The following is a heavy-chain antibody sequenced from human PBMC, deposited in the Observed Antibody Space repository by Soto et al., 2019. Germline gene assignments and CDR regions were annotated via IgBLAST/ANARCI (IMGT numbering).Heavy chain of an antibody. CDR1: GYTFTGYY. V-gene: IGHV1-2*04. CDR2: INPNSGGT. Sequence: ASVKVSCKASGYTFTGYYMHWVRQAPGQGLEWMGWINPNSGGTNYAQKFQGWVTMTRDTSISTAYMELSRLRSDDTAVYYCARDELDIAVAPHYYGMDCWGQGTTVTVSS. CDR3: ARDELDIAVAPHYYGMDC. D-gene: IGHD6-19*01. J-gene: IGHJ6*02.